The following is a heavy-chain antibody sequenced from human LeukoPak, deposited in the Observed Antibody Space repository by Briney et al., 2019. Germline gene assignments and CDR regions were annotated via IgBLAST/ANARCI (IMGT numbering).Heavy chain of an antibody. D-gene: IGHD3-10*01. J-gene: IGHJ5*02. CDR2: IYSSGST. Sequence: SETLSLTCTVSGGSITSYYWSWIRQPAGKGLEWIGRIYSSGSTNYNPSLKSRVTMSVDTSKNQFSLKLTSVTAADTAMYYCARERINHYYGSGSPDFDPWGQGTLVTASS. CDR3: ARERINHYYGSGSPDFDP. V-gene: IGHV4-4*07. CDR1: GGSITSYY.